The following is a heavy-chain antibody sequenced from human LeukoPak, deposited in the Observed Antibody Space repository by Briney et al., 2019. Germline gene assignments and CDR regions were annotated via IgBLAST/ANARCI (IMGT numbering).Heavy chain of an antibody. CDR1: GYTFTSNY. Sequence: ASVKVSCKAFGYTFTSNYMHWVRQAPGQGPEWMGVISPSGGSTTYAQKFQGRVTLTRDISTSTDYLELSSLRSEDTAVYYCARGIYVDSISWHFDLWGRGTLVTVSS. CDR3: ARGIYVDSISWHFDL. CDR2: ISPSGGST. D-gene: IGHD4-17*01. J-gene: IGHJ2*01. V-gene: IGHV1-46*01.